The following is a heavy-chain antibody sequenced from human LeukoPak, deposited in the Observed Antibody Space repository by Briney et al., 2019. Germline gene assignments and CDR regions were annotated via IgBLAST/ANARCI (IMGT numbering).Heavy chain of an antibody. CDR2: IYDSGGT. Sequence: SETLSLTCTVSGGSISTYYWSWIRQPPGKGLEWIGYIYDSGGTNYSPSLKSRVTISVDTSKNQFSLRLNSVTAADTAVYYCARGPTVRGVHYFDYWGQGTLVIVSS. CDR3: ARGPTVRGVHYFDY. CDR1: GGSISTYY. V-gene: IGHV4-59*01. J-gene: IGHJ4*02. D-gene: IGHD3-10*01.